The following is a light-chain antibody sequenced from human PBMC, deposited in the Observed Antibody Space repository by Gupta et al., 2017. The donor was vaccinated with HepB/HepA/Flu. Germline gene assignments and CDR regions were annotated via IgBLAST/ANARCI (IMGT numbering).Light chain of an antibody. V-gene: IGKV1-39*01. Sequence: DIQMTQSPSSLSASVGDRVTITCRASQSISSYLNWYQQKPGKAPKLLIYAASSLQSGVPSRFSFSGSGTDFTLTISILQPEDFATYYCQQSYSTPPMFSFGQGTKLEIK. J-gene: IGKJ2*03. CDR1: QSISSY. CDR3: QQSYSTPPMFS. CDR2: AAS.